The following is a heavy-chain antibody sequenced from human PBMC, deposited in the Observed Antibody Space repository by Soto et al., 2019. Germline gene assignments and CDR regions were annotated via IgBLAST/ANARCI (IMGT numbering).Heavy chain of an antibody. V-gene: IGHV3-48*01. D-gene: IGHD3-10*01. Sequence: EVQLVESGGGLVQPGGSLRLSCAASGFTFSSYSMNWVRQAPGKGLEWVSYISSSSSTIYYADSVKGRFTISRDNAKNSLYLQMNSLRVEDTAVYYCARVRVIPMVGGGYLDYWGQVTLVTVSS. CDR1: GFTFSSYS. J-gene: IGHJ4*02. CDR2: ISSSSSTI. CDR3: ARVRVIPMVGGGYLDY.